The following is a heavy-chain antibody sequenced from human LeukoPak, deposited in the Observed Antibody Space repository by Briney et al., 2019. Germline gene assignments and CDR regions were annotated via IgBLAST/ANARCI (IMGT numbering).Heavy chain of an antibody. CDR3: ARQRGYSYGHYYYGMDV. CDR1: GYTFTSYA. CDR2: IIPIFGTA. D-gene: IGHD5-18*01. V-gene: IGHV1-69*13. J-gene: IGHJ6*02. Sequence: SVKVSCKASGYTFTSYAMHWVRQAPGQGLERMGGIIPIFGTANYAQKFQGRVTITADESTSTAYMELSSLRSEDTAVYYCARQRGYSYGHYYYGMDVWGQGTTVTVSS.